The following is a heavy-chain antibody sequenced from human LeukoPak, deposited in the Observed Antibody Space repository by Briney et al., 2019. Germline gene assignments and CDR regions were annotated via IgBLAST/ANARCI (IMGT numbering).Heavy chain of an antibody. CDR2: ISSSSSYI. CDR3: ARDTGDDEAFDI. D-gene: IGHD7-27*01. V-gene: IGHV3-21*01. CDR1: GFTFSSYS. Sequence: GGSLRLSCAASGFTFSSYSMNWVRQAPGKGLEWVSSISSSSSYIYYADSVKGRFTISRDNAKNSLYLQMNSLRAEDTAVYYCARDTGDDEAFDIWGQGTMVTVSS. J-gene: IGHJ3*02.